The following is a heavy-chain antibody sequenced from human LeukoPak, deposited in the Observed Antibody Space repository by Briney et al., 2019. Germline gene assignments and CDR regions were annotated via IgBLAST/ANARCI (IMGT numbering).Heavy chain of an antibody. CDR3: AKNRDSSDYPRDFDY. V-gene: IGHV3-30*02. D-gene: IGHD6-19*01. CDR2: IRHDGSYQ. J-gene: IGHJ4*02. Sequence: GGSLRLSCAASRFTFSSYGMHWVRQTPGKGPEWEAFIRHDGSYQQYADSVKGRFTVSRDNSKDTVYLQMNSLRTEDTAVYYCAKNRDSSDYPRDFDYWGQGTLVTVSS. CDR1: RFTFSSYG.